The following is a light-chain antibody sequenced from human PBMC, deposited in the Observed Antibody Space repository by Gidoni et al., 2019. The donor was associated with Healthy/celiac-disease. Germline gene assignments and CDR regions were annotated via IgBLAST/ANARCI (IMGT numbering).Light chain of an antibody. Sequence: QSVLTQPPSASGTPGQRVTNSCSGSSSNIGSNYVYWYQQLPGTAPKLLIYRNNQRPSGVPDRFSGSKSGTSASLAISGLRSEDEADYYCAAWDDSLSRVFGGGTKLTVL. CDR3: AAWDDSLSRV. CDR1: SSNIGSNY. V-gene: IGLV1-47*01. CDR2: RNN. J-gene: IGLJ3*02.